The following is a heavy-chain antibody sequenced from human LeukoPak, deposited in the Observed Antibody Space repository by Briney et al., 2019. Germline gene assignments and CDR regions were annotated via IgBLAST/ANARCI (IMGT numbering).Heavy chain of an antibody. CDR1: GDIISSNSAA. Sequence: SQTLSLTCAISGDIISSNSAAWNWIRQSPSRGLEWLGRTYYRSKWYNDYAVSVKSRITINPDTSKNQFSLQLNSVTPEDTAVYYCARGEAAAGIFDYWGQGTLVTVSS. CDR2: TYYRSKWYN. J-gene: IGHJ4*02. D-gene: IGHD6-13*01. CDR3: ARGEAAAGIFDY. V-gene: IGHV6-1*01.